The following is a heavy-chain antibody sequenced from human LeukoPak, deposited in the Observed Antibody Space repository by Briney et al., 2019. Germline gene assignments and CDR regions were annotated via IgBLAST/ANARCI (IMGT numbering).Heavy chain of an antibody. D-gene: IGHD3-9*01. CDR2: INPNSGGT. CDR1: GYTFTGYY. V-gene: IGHV1-2*02. Sequence: ASVKVSCKASGYTFTGYYMHWVRQAPGQGLEWMGWINPNSGGTNYAQKFQGRVTMTRDTSISTAYMELSRLRSDDTAVYYCARSYDILTGGGYYYGMDVWGKGTTVTVSS. J-gene: IGHJ6*04. CDR3: ARSYDILTGGGYYYGMDV.